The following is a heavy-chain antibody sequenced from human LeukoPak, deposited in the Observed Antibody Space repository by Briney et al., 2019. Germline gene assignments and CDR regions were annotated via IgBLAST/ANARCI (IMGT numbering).Heavy chain of an antibody. CDR3: ARLLWFGDLEFDY. J-gene: IGHJ4*02. V-gene: IGHV1-8*03. CDR2: INPNSGNT. Sequence: ASVKVSCKASGYTFTGYYMHWVRQAPGQGLEWMGWINPNSGNTGYAQKFQGRVTITRNTSISTAYMELSSLRSEDTAVYYCARLLWFGDLEFDYWGQGTLVTVSS. CDR1: GYTFTGYY. D-gene: IGHD3-10*01.